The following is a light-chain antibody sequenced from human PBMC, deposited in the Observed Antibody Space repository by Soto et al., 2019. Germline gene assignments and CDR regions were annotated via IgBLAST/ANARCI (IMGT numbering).Light chain of an antibody. V-gene: IGLV1-44*01. Sequence: QSVLTQPPSASGTPGQRVTISCSGSSSNIGSNTVNWYQQLPGTAPKLIIYSNNQRPSGVPDRFSGSKSGTSASLAISGLEYEDEADYYCAAWDDSLNALVFGGGTKVTVL. J-gene: IGLJ2*01. CDR3: AAWDDSLNALV. CDR1: SSNIGSNT. CDR2: SNN.